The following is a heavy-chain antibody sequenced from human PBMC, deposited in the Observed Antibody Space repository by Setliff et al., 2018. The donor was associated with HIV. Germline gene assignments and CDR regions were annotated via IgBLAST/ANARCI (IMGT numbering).Heavy chain of an antibody. J-gene: IGHJ4*02. CDR3: AKGSGFYDY. CDR2: MYDGGTT. D-gene: IGHD3-22*01. CDR1: GFTVSDNY. V-gene: IGHV3-53*01. Sequence: LRLSCAVSGFTVSDNYMTWVRQAPGKRLEWVALMYDGGTTHYSDSVKGRFTISRDISKNTLDLQMNSLRVDDTAVYYCAKGSGFYDYWGQGTLVTVSS.